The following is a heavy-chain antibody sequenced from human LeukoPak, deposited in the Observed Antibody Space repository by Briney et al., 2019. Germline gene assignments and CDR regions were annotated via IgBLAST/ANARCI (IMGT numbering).Heavy chain of an antibody. CDR2: MSGSGGTT. D-gene: IGHD3-9*01. J-gene: IGHJ4*02. V-gene: IGHV3-23*01. Sequence: GGSLRLSCAASGFTFSSYVMTWVRQAPGKGLEWVSAMSGSGGTTYYADSVKGRFTISRDNSKNTLYLQMNSLRAEDTAVYYCAKGLINDWSALDYWGQGTLVTVSS. CDR3: AKGLINDWSALDY. CDR1: GFTFSSYV.